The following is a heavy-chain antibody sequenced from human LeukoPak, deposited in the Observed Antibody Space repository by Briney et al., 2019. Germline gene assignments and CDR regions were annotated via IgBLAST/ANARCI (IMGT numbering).Heavy chain of an antibody. CDR3: AKGNYYDSSGYYGPDAFDI. J-gene: IGHJ3*02. CDR1: GFTFSNYA. D-gene: IGHD3-22*01. Sequence: GGSLRLSCAASGFTFSNYAMGWVRQAPGKGLEWVSAISGSGGSTYYADSVKGRFTISRDNSKNTLYLQMNSLRAEDTAVYYCAKGNYYDSSGYYGPDAFDIWGQGTMVTVSS. V-gene: IGHV3-23*01. CDR2: ISGSGGST.